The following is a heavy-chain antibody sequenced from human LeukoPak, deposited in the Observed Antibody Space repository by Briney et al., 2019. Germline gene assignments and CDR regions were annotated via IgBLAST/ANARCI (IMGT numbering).Heavy chain of an antibody. V-gene: IGHV3-23*01. J-gene: IGHJ3*02. CDR1: GLSFTSYA. CDR3: AKEINHQWLVPLDAFDI. Sequence: PGGSLRLSCAASGLSFTSYAMSWVRQAPGKGLDWVSGISGSGTTIYYADSAKGRFTISRDNSKNTLYLQMNSLRAEDTAVYYCAKEINHQWLVPLDAFDIWGQGTMVTVSS. CDR2: ISGSGTTI. D-gene: IGHD6-19*01.